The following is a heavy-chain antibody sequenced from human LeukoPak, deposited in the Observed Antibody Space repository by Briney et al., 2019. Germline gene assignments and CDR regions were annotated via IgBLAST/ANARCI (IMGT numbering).Heavy chain of an antibody. J-gene: IGHJ4*02. CDR3: AHIMDSDFHYFDS. CDR2: IYWDDNK. Sequence: SGPTLVKPTQTLTLTCTFSGFSLSTPGVGVAWIRQPPGKALDWLALIYWDDNKHHSPSLTSRLTVTGDTSKNQVVLTMTNMDPVDTSTYYCAHIMDSDFHYFDSWGQGLLVTVSS. D-gene: IGHD2-2*03. CDR1: GFSLSTPGVG. V-gene: IGHV2-5*02.